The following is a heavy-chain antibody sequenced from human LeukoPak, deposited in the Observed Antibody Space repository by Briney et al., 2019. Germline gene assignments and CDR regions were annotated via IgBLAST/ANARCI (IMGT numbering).Heavy chain of an antibody. CDR1: GYTFTGYY. V-gene: IGHV1-2*02. Sequence: GASVEVSCKASGYTFTGYYMHWVRQAPGQGLEWMGWINPNSGGTNYAQKFQGRVTMTRDTSISTAYMELSRLRSDDTAVYYCARDLGYSSGWYSDYWGQGTLVTVSS. CDR2: INPNSGGT. J-gene: IGHJ4*02. D-gene: IGHD6-19*01. CDR3: ARDLGYSSGWYSDY.